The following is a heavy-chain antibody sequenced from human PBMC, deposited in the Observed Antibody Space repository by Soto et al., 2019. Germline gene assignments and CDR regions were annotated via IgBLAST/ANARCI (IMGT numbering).Heavy chain of an antibody. Sequence: GGSLRLSCAASGFTVSSNYMSWVRQAPGKGLEWVSVIYSGGSTYYADSVKGRFTISRDNSKNTLYLQMNSLRAEDTAVYYCARIVLMVYATDYWGQGTLVTVSS. D-gene: IGHD2-8*01. CDR2: IYSGGST. V-gene: IGHV3-66*01. CDR1: GFTVSSNY. J-gene: IGHJ4*02. CDR3: ARIVLMVYATDY.